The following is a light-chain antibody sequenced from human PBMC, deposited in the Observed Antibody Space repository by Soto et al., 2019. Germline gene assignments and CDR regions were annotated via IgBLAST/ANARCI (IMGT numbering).Light chain of an antibody. V-gene: IGLV2-8*01. CDR2: DVN. Sequence: QPVLTQPPSASGSPGQSVTISCTGTSSDVGAYDHVCWYQQHPGKAPKLIIYDVNRRPSGVPARFSGSKSGSTASLTVSWLQAEDEADYYCTSYAGSDNVVFGGGTKLTVL. J-gene: IGLJ2*01. CDR3: TSYAGSDNVV. CDR1: SSDVGAYDH.